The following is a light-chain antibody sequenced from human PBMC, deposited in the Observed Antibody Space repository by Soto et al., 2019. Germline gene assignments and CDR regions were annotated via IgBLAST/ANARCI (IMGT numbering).Light chain of an antibody. Sequence: DIQMAQSPSTLSGSVGDRVTITCRASQTISSWWAWYQQKPGKAPKLLIYDASSLQSGVPSRFSGSGSGTDFTLTISSLQPEDFATYYCQQSYSTTWTFGQGTKVDI. CDR3: QQSYSTTWT. CDR2: DAS. CDR1: QTISSW. J-gene: IGKJ1*01. V-gene: IGKV1-39*01.